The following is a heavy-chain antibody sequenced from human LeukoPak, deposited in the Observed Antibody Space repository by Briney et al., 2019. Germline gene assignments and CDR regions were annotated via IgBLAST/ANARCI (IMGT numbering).Heavy chain of an antibody. CDR3: SCLAAAGSGY. CDR1: GFTFSNYA. J-gene: IGHJ4*02. CDR2: ISGVSGDT. D-gene: IGHD6-25*01. V-gene: IGHV3-23*01. Sequence: GGSLRLSCTASGFTFSNYAMTWVRQAPGKGLEWVSGISGVSGDTYYAGSVKGRFTISRDNSKNTLYLQMNSLRAEDTAVYYCSCLAAAGSGYWGQGTLVTVSS.